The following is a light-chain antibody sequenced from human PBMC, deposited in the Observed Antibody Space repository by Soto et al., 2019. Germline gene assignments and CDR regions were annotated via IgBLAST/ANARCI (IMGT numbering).Light chain of an antibody. J-gene: IGKJ1*01. Sequence: DIQMTQSTSTLSASIGDTVTITCRTSQSVDTWLAWYQHKAGKAPKLLIYRASSLATGIPSRFSGSGSGTAFTLTITSLQSDDFATYYCQHYNDYSRVFGQGTQVEIK. CDR3: QHYNDYSRV. CDR2: RAS. V-gene: IGKV1-5*03. CDR1: QSVDTW.